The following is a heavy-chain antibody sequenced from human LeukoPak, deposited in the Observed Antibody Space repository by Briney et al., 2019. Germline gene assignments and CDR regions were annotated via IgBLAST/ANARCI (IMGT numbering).Heavy chain of an antibody. J-gene: IGHJ4*02. Sequence: ASVKVSCKASGGTLTNYAINWVRQAPGQGLGWMGRIIPVVDIAKYAQKFQGRVTITADQSTNTAYMELSSLRSDDTAIYYCARGKQTALFVFDYWGQGTLVTVSS. CDR1: GGTLTNYA. CDR3: ARGKQTALFVFDY. V-gene: IGHV1-69*04. D-gene: IGHD5-18*01. CDR2: IIPVVDIA.